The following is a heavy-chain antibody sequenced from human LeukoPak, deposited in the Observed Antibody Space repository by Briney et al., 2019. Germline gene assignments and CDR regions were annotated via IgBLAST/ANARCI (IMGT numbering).Heavy chain of an antibody. CDR3: TRSPPPGATAYGVVDL. CDR2: INHSGST. V-gene: IGHV4-34*01. Sequence: SETLSLTCAVYGGSFSGSYWSWIRQPPGKGLEWIGEINHSGSTNYNPSLKSRVTISIDTSKNQFSLKLRSVTAADTAVCYCTRSPPPGATAYGVVDLWGQGTLVTVSS. CDR1: GGSFSGSY. J-gene: IGHJ4*02. D-gene: IGHD3-16*01.